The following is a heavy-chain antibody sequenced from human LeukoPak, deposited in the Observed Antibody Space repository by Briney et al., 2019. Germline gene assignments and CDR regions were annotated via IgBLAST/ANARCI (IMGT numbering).Heavy chain of an antibody. CDR2: ISSSSTYI. D-gene: IGHD6-19*01. J-gene: IGHJ4*02. V-gene: IGHV3-21*01. CDR1: GFNFSYYS. CDR3: ARKSLAVAGYYFDS. Sequence: TGGSLTLSCAASGFNFSYYSMNWVRQSPGKGLEWVSSISSSSTYIYYADSVKGRFTISRDNAKNSLFLQMNSLRAEDTAVYYCARKSLAVAGYYFDSWGQGTLVTVSS.